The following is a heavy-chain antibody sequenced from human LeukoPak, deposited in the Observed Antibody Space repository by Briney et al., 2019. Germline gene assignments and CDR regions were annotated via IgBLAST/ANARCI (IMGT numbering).Heavy chain of an antibody. Sequence: GGSLRLSCAASGFTFSSYEMNWVRQAPGKGLEWVSYISSSGSTIYYADSVRGRFTISRDNAKNLLYLQMNSLRAEDTAVYYCARSGGYADYYYYGMDVWGQGTTVTVSS. CDR2: ISSSGSTI. CDR1: GFTFSSYE. V-gene: IGHV3-48*03. D-gene: IGHD3-22*01. CDR3: ARSGGYADYYYYGMDV. J-gene: IGHJ6*02.